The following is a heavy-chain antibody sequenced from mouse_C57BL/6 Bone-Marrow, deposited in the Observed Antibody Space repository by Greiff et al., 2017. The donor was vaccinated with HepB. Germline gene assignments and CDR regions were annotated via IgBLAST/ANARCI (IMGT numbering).Heavy chain of an antibody. CDR3: ARNFGPFYYYGYFDY. CDR1: GFSFTSYA. D-gene: IGHD1-1*01. V-gene: IGHV2-9-1*01. CDR2: IWTGGGT. Sequence: VQRVESGPGLVAPSQSLSITCTVSGFSFTSYAISWVRQPPGKGLEWLGVIWTGGGTNYNSALKSRLSISKDNSKSQFFLKMNSLQTDETARYYCARNFGPFYYYGYFDYWGQGTTLTVSS. J-gene: IGHJ2*01.